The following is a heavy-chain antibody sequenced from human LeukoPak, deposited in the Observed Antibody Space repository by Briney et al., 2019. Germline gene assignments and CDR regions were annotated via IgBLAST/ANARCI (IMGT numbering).Heavy chain of an antibody. CDR3: ARKATIIDY. V-gene: IGHV3-7*04. CDR1: GFTFRDYW. D-gene: IGHD5-12*01. CDR2: INFDGSEK. J-gene: IGHJ4*02. Sequence: GGSLRLSCAASGFTFRDYWMSCVRQAPGNGLEWVAKINFDGSEKYYVDSVKGRFTISRDNAKNSLYLQMNSLRAEDTAVYYCARKATIIDYWGQGTLVTVSS.